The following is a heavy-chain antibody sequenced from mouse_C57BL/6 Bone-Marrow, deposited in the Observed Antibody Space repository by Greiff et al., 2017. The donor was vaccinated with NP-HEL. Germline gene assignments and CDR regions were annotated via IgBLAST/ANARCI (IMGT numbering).Heavy chain of an antibody. CDR2: ISNGGGST. CDR1: GFTFSDYY. D-gene: IGHD1-1*01. Sequence: EVQLVESGGGLVQPGGSLKLSCAASGFTFSDYYMYWVRQTPEKRLEWVAYISNGGGSTYYLDTVKGRFTISRDNATNTLYLQMSRLKSEDTAMYSCDSEREYCTIVENPYFDVWGTGTTVTVSS. CDR3: DSEREYCTIVENPYFDV. V-gene: IGHV5-12*01. J-gene: IGHJ1*03.